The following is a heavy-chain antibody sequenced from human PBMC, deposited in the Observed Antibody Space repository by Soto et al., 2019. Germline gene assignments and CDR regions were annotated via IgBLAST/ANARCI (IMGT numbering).Heavy chain of an antibody. CDR3: ARTNRYYGSGSYF. CDR1: GGSISSSNW. CDR2: IYHSGST. V-gene: IGHV4-4*02. D-gene: IGHD3-10*01. J-gene: IGHJ4*02. Sequence: PLESLSLTCAVSGGSISSSNWWSWVRQPPGKGLEWIGEIYHSGSTNYNPSLKSRVTISVDKSKNQFSLKLSSVTAADTAVYYCARTNRYYGSGSYFWGQGTLVTVSS.